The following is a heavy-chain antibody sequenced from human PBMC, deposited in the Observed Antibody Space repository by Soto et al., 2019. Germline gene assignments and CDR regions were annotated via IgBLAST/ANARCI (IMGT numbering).Heavy chain of an antibody. CDR2: IYSEGTP. Sequence: VGSPRLSCAASWFTVGSNYMSWVRQAPGKGLEWVSVIYSEGTPYYADSVKGRFTISRENSNNTLYLHMNNLRAEDTAVYYCARSTYYDILTGFYYYYAMDVWGQGTTVTVSS. J-gene: IGHJ6*02. CDR3: ARSTYYDILTGFYYYYAMDV. V-gene: IGHV3-53*01. CDR1: WFTVGSNY. D-gene: IGHD3-9*01.